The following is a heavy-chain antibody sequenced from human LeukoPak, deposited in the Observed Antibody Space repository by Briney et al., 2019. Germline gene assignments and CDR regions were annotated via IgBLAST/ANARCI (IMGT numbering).Heavy chain of an antibody. CDR2: IYHSGST. V-gene: IGHV4-30-2*01. J-gene: IGHJ3*02. CDR3: ARGKPHYYDSSGYYPPHYAFDI. CDR1: GGSISSGGYY. Sequence: PSETLSLTCTVSGGSISSGGYYWSWIRQPPGKGLEWIGYIYHSGSTYYNPSLKSRVTMSVDTSKNQFSLKLSSVTAADTAVYYCARGKPHYYDSSGYYPPHYAFDIWGQGTMVAVSS. D-gene: IGHD3-22*01.